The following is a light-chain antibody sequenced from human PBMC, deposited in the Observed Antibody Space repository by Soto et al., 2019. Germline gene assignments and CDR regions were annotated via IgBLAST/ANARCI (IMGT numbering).Light chain of an antibody. Sequence: IQITQSPSSLSASVGDRVTITCRASQGIGNDLGWYQQKPGKAPKRLIYVASNLQSGVPSRFSGSGSGTDFTLTISSLQPEDFATYYCLQNYNYPLTFGGGTKVDIK. CDR3: LQNYNYPLT. J-gene: IGKJ4*01. CDR1: QGIGND. V-gene: IGKV1-6*01. CDR2: VAS.